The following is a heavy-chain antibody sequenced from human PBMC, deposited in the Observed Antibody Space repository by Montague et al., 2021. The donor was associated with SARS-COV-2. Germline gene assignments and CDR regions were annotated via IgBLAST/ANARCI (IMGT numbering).Heavy chain of an antibody. D-gene: IGHD3-10*01. CDR2: IHHGGST. CDR3: ARLGDGVVPSPILGVGPYYSYCYMDV. CDR1: GGSFSTYS. J-gene: IGHJ6*03. V-gene: IGHV4-34*01. Sequence: SETLSLTCAVHGGSFSTYSWNWIRQPPGKGLEWIGEIHHGGSTNYNPSLKSRVTISADTSKNQFSLKLTSVAAADTAVYYCARLGDGVVPSPILGVGPYYSYCYMDVWGNGTTVTVSS.